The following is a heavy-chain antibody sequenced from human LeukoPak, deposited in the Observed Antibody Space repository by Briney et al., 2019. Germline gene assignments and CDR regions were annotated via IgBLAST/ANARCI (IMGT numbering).Heavy chain of an antibody. J-gene: IGHJ4*02. CDR3: ARGRNSGFSLDY. CDR1: GFSFNSYA. Sequence: GGSLRLSCVAAGFSFNSYAMYWVRQAPGKGPEWVASIWYDGSDKFYADSVKGRFTISRDNSENTLHLQMNSLRAEDTAVYFCARGRNSGFSLDYWGQGTLVTVSS. V-gene: IGHV3-33*01. CDR2: IWYDGSDK. D-gene: IGHD3-22*01.